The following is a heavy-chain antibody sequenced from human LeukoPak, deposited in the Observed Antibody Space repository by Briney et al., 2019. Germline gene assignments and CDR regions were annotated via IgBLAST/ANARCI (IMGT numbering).Heavy chain of an antibody. J-gene: IGHJ4*02. Sequence: GGYLRLSCAASGFTFSSYGMHWVRQAPGKGLEWVAVIWYDGSNKYYADSVKGRFTISRDNSKNTLYLQVNSLRAEDTAVYYCAKDARGYCSGGSCQNMGYWGQGTLVTVSS. CDR3: AKDARGYCSGGSCQNMGY. D-gene: IGHD2-15*01. V-gene: IGHV3-33*06. CDR1: GFTFSSYG. CDR2: IWYDGSNK.